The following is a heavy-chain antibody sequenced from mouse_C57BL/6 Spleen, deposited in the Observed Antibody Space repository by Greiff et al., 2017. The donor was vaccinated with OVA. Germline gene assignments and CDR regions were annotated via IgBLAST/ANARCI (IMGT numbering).Heavy chain of an antibody. CDR1: GYTFTDYY. Sequence: VQLQQSGPELVKPGASVKISCKASGYTFTDYYMNWVKQSHGKSLEWIGDINPNNGGTSYNQKFKGKATLTVDKSSSTAYMELRSLTSEDSAVYYCARSHYYAMDYWGQGTSVTVSS. CDR2: INPNNGGT. V-gene: IGHV1-26*01. CDR3: ARSHYYAMDY. J-gene: IGHJ4*01.